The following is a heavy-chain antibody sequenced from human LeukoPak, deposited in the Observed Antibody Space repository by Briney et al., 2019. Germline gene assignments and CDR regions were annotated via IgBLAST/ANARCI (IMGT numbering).Heavy chain of an antibody. V-gene: IGHV1-46*01. CDR2: INPSGGST. D-gene: IGHD3-16*01. CDR1: GYTFTSYY. J-gene: IGHJ4*02. Sequence: ASVKVSCKASGYTFTSYYMHWVRQAPGQGLEWMGIINPSGGSTSYAQKFQGRVTMTRDTSTSTVYMELSSLRSEDTAVYYCVSADWGSYFDYWGQGTLVTVSS. CDR3: VSADWGSYFDY.